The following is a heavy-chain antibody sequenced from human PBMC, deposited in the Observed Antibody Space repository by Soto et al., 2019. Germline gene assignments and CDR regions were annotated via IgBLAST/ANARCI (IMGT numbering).Heavy chain of an antibody. CDR2: ISAYNGNT. V-gene: IGHV1-18*01. Sequence: GASVKVSCKASGYTFTSYGISWVRQAPGQGLEWMGWISAYNGNTNYAQKLQGRVTMTTDTSTSTAYMELRSLRSDDTAVYYCAREVSGSSLFYYYYMDVWGKGTTVTVSS. CDR3: AREVSGSSLFYYYYMDV. D-gene: IGHD6-6*01. J-gene: IGHJ6*03. CDR1: GYTFTSYG.